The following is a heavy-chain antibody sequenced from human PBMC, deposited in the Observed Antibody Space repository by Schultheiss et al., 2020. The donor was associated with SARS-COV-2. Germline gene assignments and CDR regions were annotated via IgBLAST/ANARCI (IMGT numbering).Heavy chain of an antibody. CDR2: INHSGST. CDR1: GFSLSTSGM. D-gene: IGHD3-3*01. Sequence: SGPTLVKPTQTLTLTCTFSGFSLSTSGMCVSWIRQPPGKGLEWIGEINHSGSTNYNPSLKSRVTISVDTSKNQFSLKLSSVTAADTAVYYCARAGITIFGVVTHFDYWGQGTLVTVSS. J-gene: IGHJ4*02. V-gene: IGHV4-31*03. CDR3: ARAGITIFGVVTHFDY.